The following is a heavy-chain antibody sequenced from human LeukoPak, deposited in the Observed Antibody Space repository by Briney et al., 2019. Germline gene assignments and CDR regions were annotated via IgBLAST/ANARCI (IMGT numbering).Heavy chain of an antibody. CDR1: GFTFDDYA. Sequence: GGSLRLSCAASGFTFDDYAMHWVRQAPGKGLEWVSGISWNSGSIGYADSVKGRFTISRDNAKSSLYLQMNSLRAEDTALYYCAKDMGQQLVGWFDPWGQGTLVTVSS. J-gene: IGHJ5*02. CDR3: AKDMGQQLVGWFDP. V-gene: IGHV3-9*01. CDR2: ISWNSGSI. D-gene: IGHD6-13*01.